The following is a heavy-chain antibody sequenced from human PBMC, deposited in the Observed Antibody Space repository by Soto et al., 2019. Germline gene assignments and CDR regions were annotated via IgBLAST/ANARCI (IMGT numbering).Heavy chain of an antibody. CDR2: IWYDGSNK. Sequence: ESGGGVVQPGRSLRLSCAASGFTFSRYGMHWVRQAPGKGLEWVAVIWYDGSNKYYADSVKGRFTISRDNSKNTLYLQMNSLRAEDTAVYYCARETDYFDYWGQGTLVTVSS. J-gene: IGHJ4*02. V-gene: IGHV3-33*01. CDR3: ARETDYFDY. CDR1: GFTFSRYG.